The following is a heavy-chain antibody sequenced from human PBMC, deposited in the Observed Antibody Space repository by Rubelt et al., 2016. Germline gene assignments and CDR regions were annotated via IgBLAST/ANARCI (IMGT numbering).Heavy chain of an antibody. V-gene: IGHV3-9*01. Sequence: EVQLVESGGGLVQPGRSLRLSCGTSGFTFGNYAMHWVRQTPGKGLEWVSGISWNSGNVDHADSVKGRFTISRDNAKSSLFLQMNSLRVEDTAFYYCAKDLGSYNSGPDYWGQGTLVTVSS. CDR3: AKDLGSYNSGPDY. J-gene: IGHJ4*02. CDR2: ISWNSGNV. CDR1: GFTFGNYA. D-gene: IGHD3-10*01.